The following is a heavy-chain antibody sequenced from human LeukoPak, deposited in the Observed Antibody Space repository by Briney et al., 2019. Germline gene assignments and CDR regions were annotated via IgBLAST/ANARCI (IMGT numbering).Heavy chain of an antibody. Sequence: GGSLRLSCAASGFTFSDHAMSWVRQAPGKGLEWVSVIYSSGGTFYSESVKGRFTISRDYSKNTLYLQMNSLRADDTAVYYCAKDSSGPAFWGQGTLVTVSS. J-gene: IGHJ4*02. CDR3: AKDSSGPAF. V-gene: IGHV3-53*01. CDR1: GFTFSDHA. D-gene: IGHD6-19*01. CDR2: IYSSGGT.